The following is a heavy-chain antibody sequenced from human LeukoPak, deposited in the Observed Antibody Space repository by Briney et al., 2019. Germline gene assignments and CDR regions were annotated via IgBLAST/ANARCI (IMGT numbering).Heavy chain of an antibody. J-gene: IGHJ6*03. CDR1: GGSINSYC. CDR3: ARRAAAVGTYYMDV. Sequence: SETLSLTCTGSGGSINSYCWNWIRQPPGKGLEWIGYIYYSGGTNYNPSLKSRVTIAVDTSKNQFSLKLSSVTAADTAVYYCARRAAAVGTYYMDVWGKGTTVTASS. V-gene: IGHV4-59*01. CDR2: IYYSGGT. D-gene: IGHD6-13*01.